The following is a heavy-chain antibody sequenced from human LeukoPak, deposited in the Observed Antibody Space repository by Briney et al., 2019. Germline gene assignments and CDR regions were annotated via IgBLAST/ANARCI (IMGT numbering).Heavy chain of an antibody. CDR2: ISSSSSYI. J-gene: IGHJ4*02. Sequence: PGGSLRLSCAASGFTFSSYSMNWVRQAPGKGLEWVSSISSSSSYIYYADSVKGRFTISRDNAKNSLYLQMNSLRAEDTAVYYCARVTLWQWLAPFDYWGQGTLVTVSS. CDR1: GFTFSSYS. D-gene: IGHD6-19*01. V-gene: IGHV3-21*04. CDR3: ARVTLWQWLAPFDY.